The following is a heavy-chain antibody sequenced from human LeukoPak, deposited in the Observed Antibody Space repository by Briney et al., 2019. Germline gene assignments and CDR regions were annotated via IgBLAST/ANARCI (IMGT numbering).Heavy chain of an antibody. V-gene: IGHV3-53*01. CDR3: ARVGYGDCLASDI. J-gene: IGHJ3*02. D-gene: IGHD4-17*01. Sequence: GGSLRLSCAASGFTVSSNYMSWVRQAPGKGLEWVSVIYSGGSTYYADSVKGRFTISRDNSKNTLYLQMNSLRAEDTAVYYCARVGYGDCLASDIWGQGTMVTVSS. CDR2: IYSGGST. CDR1: GFTVSSNY.